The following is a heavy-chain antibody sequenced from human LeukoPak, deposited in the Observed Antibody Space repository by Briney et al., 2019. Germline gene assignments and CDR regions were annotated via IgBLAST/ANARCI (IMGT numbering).Heavy chain of an antibody. CDR1: GYSFTSYW. CDR2: ISPGDSHT. V-gene: IGHV5-51*01. Sequence: GESLKISCKGSGYSFTSYWIGWVRQMPGKGLEWMGLISPGDSHTRYSPSLQGHVTISADKSSSTAYLQWSSLKASDTAMYYCARSASYLVGHDYWGQGTLVTVSS. CDR3: ARSASYLVGHDY. D-gene: IGHD1-26*01. J-gene: IGHJ4*02.